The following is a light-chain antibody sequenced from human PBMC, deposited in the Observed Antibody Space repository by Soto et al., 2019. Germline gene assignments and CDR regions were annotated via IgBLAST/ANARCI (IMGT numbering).Light chain of an antibody. CDR2: DVT. CDR3: CSYPGSHTWV. V-gene: IGLV2-11*01. J-gene: IGLJ3*02. Sequence: QSALTQPRSVSGSPGQSVTISCTGTNSDIGNYNYVSWYQQHPGKAPKVMIYDVTKRPSGVPDRFSGSTSGNTASLTISGLQAADEADYYCCSYPGSHTWVFGGGTKVTVL. CDR1: NSDIGNYNY.